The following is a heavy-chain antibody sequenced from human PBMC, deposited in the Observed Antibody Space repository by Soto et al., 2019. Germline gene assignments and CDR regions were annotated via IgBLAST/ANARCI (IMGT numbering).Heavy chain of an antibody. CDR1: GFTFSSYS. J-gene: IGHJ5*02. CDR3: ARHPERIAQIGWFDP. V-gene: IGHV3-48*01. D-gene: IGHD6-13*01. CDR2: ISSSSSTI. Sequence: PGGSLRLSCAASGFTFSSYSMNWVRQAPGKGLERVSYISSSSSTIYYTDSVKGRFTISRDKAKNSLYQQKNSMRAEDTAVYYCARHPERIAQIGWFDPWGQGT.